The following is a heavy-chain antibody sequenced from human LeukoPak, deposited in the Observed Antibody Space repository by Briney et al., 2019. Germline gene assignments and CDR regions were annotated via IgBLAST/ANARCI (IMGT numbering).Heavy chain of an antibody. J-gene: IGHJ6*03. V-gene: IGHV1-18*01. CDR2: ISAYNGNT. Sequence: ASVKVSFKASGYTFTSYGISWVRQAPGQGLEWMGWISAYNGNTNYAQKLQGRVTMTTDTSTSTAYMELRSLRSDDTAVYYCARGPTVTDYYYYYMDVWGKGTTVTISS. D-gene: IGHD4-17*01. CDR1: GYTFTSYG. CDR3: ARGPTVTDYYYYYMDV.